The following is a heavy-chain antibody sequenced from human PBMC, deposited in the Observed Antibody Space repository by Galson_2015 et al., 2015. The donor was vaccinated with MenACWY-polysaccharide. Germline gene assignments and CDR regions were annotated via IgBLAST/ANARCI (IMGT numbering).Heavy chain of an antibody. CDR3: ARDFRSSWYGHYFDY. CDR2: ISTYNGNT. Sequence: SCKASGYTFTSYGISWVRQAPGQGLEWMGWISTYNGNTNYAQMLQGRVTMTTDTSASTAYMELRSLRSDDTAVYYCARDFRSSWYGHYFDYWGQGTLVTVSS. V-gene: IGHV1-18*01. CDR1: GYTFTSYG. J-gene: IGHJ4*02. D-gene: IGHD6-13*01.